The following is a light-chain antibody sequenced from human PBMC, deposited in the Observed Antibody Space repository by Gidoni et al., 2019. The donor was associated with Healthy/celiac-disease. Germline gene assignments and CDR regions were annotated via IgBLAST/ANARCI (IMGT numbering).Light chain of an antibody. CDR1: QSVSSN. Sequence: EIVMTQSPATLSVSPGERATLSCSASQSVSSNLAWYQHKPGQAPRLLIYGASTRATGIPARFNGSGSGTEFTLTISSLQSEDFAVYYCQQYNNWPPLTFGGGTKVEIK. CDR2: GAS. CDR3: QQYNNWPPLT. J-gene: IGKJ4*01. V-gene: IGKV3-15*01.